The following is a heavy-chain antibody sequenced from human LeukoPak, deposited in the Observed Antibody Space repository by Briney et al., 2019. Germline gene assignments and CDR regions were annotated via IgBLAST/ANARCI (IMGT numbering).Heavy chain of an antibody. D-gene: IGHD3-22*01. V-gene: IGHV1-69*13. J-gene: IGHJ4*01. Sequence: SVKVSCKASGGTFSSYAISWVRQAPGQGPEWMGGIIPIFGTANYAQKFQGRVTITADESTSTAYMELSSLRSEGTAVYYCARAPYYYDSSGYSSYFDYWGHGTLVAVSS. CDR2: IIPIFGTA. CDR3: ARAPYYYDSSGYSSYFDY. CDR1: GGTFSSYA.